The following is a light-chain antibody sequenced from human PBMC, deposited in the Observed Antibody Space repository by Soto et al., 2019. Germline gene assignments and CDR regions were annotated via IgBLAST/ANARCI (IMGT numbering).Light chain of an antibody. CDR1: SSDVGGYKY. V-gene: IGLV2-8*01. CDR2: EVS. Sequence: QSALTQPPSASGSPGQSVTISCTGTSSDVGGYKYVSWYQQHPGKAPKLIIYEVSKRPSGVPDRFSGSKSGNTASLTVSGLQAEDEADYYCSSYAGSNNPYVFGTGTKVTVL. J-gene: IGLJ1*01. CDR3: SSYAGSNNPYV.